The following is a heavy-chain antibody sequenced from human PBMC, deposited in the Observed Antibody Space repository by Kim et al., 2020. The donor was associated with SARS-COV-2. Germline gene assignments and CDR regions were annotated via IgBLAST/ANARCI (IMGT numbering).Heavy chain of an antibody. Sequence: SETLSLTCAVSGYSISSGYYWGWIRQPPGKWLEWIGSIHHSGSTYYNPSLKSRVGISIDTSKNQFSLRLNSVTAADTAVYYCTSKYYYDTSGFYYADWWGQGTLVTVSS. CDR3: TSKYYYDTSGFYYADW. CDR1: GYSISSGYY. J-gene: IGHJ1*01. V-gene: IGHV4-38-2*01. D-gene: IGHD3-22*01. CDR2: IHHSGST.